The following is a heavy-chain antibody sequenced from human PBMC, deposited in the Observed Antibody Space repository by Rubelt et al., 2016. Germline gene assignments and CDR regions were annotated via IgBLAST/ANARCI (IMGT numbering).Heavy chain of an antibody. CDR1: GYTFTSYA. J-gene: IGHJ5*02. CDR3: AGVIWGSGWSNNWFDP. D-gene: IGHD6-19*01. V-gene: IGHV1-3*01. Sequence: QVQLVQSGAEVKKPGASVKVSCKASGYTFTSYAMHWVRQAPGQRLEWMGWINAGNGNTKYSQEFRGRVTITRDTSGSTAYMELSSLRSEDTAVYYCAGVIWGSGWSNNWFDPWGQGTLVTGSS. CDR2: INAGNGNT.